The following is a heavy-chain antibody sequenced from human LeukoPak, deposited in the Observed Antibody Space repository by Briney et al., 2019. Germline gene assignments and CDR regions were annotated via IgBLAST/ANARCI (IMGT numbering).Heavy chain of an antibody. CDR3: ARDPDDFSNLEYFHH. D-gene: IGHD4-11*01. J-gene: IGHJ1*01. CDR1: GFTFTNYI. CDR2: ISSDGNNQ. V-gene: IGHV3-30*04. Sequence: GGSLRLSCAASGFTFTNYILHWVRQAPGRGLEWVAVISSDGNNQYYADSVKGRFTISRDYPNSTLYLLMNTLRADDSAVYYCARDPDDFSNLEYFHHWGQGTLVTVSS.